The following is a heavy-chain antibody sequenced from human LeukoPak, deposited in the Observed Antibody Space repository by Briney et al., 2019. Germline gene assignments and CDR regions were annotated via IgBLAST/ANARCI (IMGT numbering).Heavy chain of an antibody. J-gene: IGHJ4*02. CDR3: ARVVAATWVDY. V-gene: IGHV4-38-2*01. D-gene: IGHD2-15*01. CDR2: IYHSGST. Sequence: SETLSLTCAVSGYSISSGYYWGWIRQPPGKRLEWIGSIYHSGSTYYNPSLKSRVTISVDTSKNQFSLKLSSVTAADTAVYYCARVVAATWVDYWGQGTLVTVSS. CDR1: GYSISSGYY.